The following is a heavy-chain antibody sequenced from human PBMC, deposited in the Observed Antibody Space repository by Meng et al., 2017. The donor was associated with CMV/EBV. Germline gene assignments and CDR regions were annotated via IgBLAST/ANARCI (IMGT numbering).Heavy chain of an antibody. J-gene: IGHJ4*02. CDR2: IIPIFGTA. V-gene: IGHV1-69*05. Sequence: SVKVSCKASGYTVTSYDINWVRQAPGQGLEWMGGIIPIFGTANYAQKFQGRATITTDESTSTAYMELSSLRSEDTAVYYCAGTAHSTPGGYFDYWGQGTLVTVSS. CDR3: AGTAHSTPGGYFDY. D-gene: IGHD3-10*01. CDR1: GYTVTSYD.